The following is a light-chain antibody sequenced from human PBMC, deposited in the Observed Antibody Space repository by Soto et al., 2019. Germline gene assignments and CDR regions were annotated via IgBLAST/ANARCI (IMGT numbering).Light chain of an antibody. CDR1: QSVTSY. CDR3: QQYGSSPRT. CDR2: GAS. J-gene: IGKJ1*01. Sequence: EIVLTQSPGTLSLSPGERATLSCRASQSVTSYLAWYQQTPGQPPRVLIYGASIRATGIPDRFSGSGSGTDFTLTISRLEPEDFAVYYCQQYGSSPRTFRQGTKVEVK. V-gene: IGKV3-20*01.